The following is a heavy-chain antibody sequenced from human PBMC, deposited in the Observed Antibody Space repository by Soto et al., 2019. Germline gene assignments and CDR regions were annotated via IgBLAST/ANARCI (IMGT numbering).Heavy chain of an antibody. CDR1: GYTFSDYY. J-gene: IGHJ4*02. D-gene: IGHD1-1*01. CDR2: INPNSGGT. Sequence: ASVKVSCKAPGYTFSDYYIHWVRQAPGQGLEWMGWINPNSGGTKYAPKFQGGVTMTRDTSITTAYMELSRLRSGDTAVYYCAREPATAKPEGVDFWGQGTLVTVSS. CDR3: AREPATAKPEGVDF. V-gene: IGHV1-2*02.